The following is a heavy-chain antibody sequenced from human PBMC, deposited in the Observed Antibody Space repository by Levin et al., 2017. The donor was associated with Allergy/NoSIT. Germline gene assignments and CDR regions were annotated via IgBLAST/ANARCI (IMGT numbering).Heavy chain of an antibody. Sequence: GGSLRLSCAASGFTFSSYAMHWVRQAPGKGLEWVAVISYDGSNKYYADSVKGRFTISRDNSKNTLYLQMNSLRAEDTAVYYCASGGFDYWGQGTLVTVSS. CDR2: ISYDGSNK. CDR1: GFTFSSYA. CDR3: ASGGFDY. D-gene: IGHD3-16*01. V-gene: IGHV3-30*04. J-gene: IGHJ4*02.